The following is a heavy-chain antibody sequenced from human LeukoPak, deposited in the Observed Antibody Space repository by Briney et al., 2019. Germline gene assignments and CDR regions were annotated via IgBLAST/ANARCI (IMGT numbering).Heavy chain of an antibody. V-gene: IGHV3-30-3*01. Sequence: PGGSLRLSCAASGFTFSTYTMHWVRQAPGKGLEWVAVISDDGSNKYYADSVKGRFTFSRDNSKNTLYLQMNSLRAEDTAVYYCASGLGRGHTAMVTGIDYWGQGTLVTVSS. CDR1: GFTFSTYT. J-gene: IGHJ4*02. CDR2: ISDDGSNK. CDR3: ASGLGRGHTAMVTGIDY. D-gene: IGHD5-18*01.